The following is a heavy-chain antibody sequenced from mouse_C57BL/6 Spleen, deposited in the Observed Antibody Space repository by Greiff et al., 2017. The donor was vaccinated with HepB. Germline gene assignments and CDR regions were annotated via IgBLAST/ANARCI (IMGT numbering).Heavy chain of an antibody. J-gene: IGHJ2*01. Sequence: EVQLQQSGPELVKPGASVKMSCKASGYTFTDYNMHWVKQSHGKSLEWIGYINPNNGGTSYNQKFKGKATLTVNKSSSTAYMELRSLTSEDSAVYYCARFDYYGSSRSFYFDYWGQGTTLTVSS. V-gene: IGHV1-22*01. CDR1: GYTFTDYN. CDR2: INPNNGGT. CDR3: ARFDYYGSSRSFYFDY. D-gene: IGHD1-1*01.